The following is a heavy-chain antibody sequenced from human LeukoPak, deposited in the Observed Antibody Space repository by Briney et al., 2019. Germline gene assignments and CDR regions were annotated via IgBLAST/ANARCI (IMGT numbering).Heavy chain of an antibody. CDR2: INPSGGST. CDR1: GYTFTSYY. CDR3: ARCSGGSCYSDNWFDP. D-gene: IGHD2-15*01. J-gene: IGHJ5*02. V-gene: IGHV1-46*01. Sequence: ASVKVSCKASGYTFTSYYMHWVRQAPGQGLEWMGIINPSGGSTSYAQEFQGRVTMTRDTSTSTVYMELSSLRSEDTAAYYCARCSGGSCYSDNWFDPWGQGTLATVSS.